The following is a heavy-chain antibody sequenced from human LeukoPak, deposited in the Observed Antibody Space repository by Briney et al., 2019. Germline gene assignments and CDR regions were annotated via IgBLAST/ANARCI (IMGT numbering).Heavy chain of an antibody. CDR2: VSGSGSTV. Sequence: GGSLGLSCAASGFTFSDYIMNWVRQLPGKRLEWVAYVSGSGSTVYYADSVKGRFTISRDNGKSSLYLQMNSLRVEDTALYYCVRQFASWGQGTLVTVSS. CDR1: GFTFSDYI. J-gene: IGHJ4*02. V-gene: IGHV3-48*01. CDR3: VRQFAS.